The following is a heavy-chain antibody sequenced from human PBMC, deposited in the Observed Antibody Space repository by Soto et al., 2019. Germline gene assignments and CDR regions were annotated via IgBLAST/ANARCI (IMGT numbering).Heavy chain of an antibody. V-gene: IGHV1-69*01. J-gene: IGHJ4*02. D-gene: IGHD3-22*01. CDR1: GGTFSSYA. CDR2: IIPIFGTA. Sequence: QVQLVQSGAEVKKPGSSVKVSCKASGGTFSSYAISWVRQAPGQGLEWMGGIIPIFGTANYAQKFQARVTITADESTSTAYMELSSLRSEDTAVYYCARGEHNYYDSSGATGYFDYWGQGTLVTVSS. CDR3: ARGEHNYYDSSGATGYFDY.